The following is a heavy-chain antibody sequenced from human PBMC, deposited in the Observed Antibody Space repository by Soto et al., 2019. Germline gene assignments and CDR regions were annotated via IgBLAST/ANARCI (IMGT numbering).Heavy chain of an antibody. D-gene: IGHD1-26*01. CDR1: AFTFNTYA. J-gene: IGHJ4*02. V-gene: IGHV3-23*01. CDR2: ISVSGGGT. CDR3: AKSGGASPYYFDY. Sequence: VQLLESGGGLVQPGGSLRLSCAASAFTFNTYAMGWVRQAPGKGLEWVSAISVSGGGTYYADSVQGRFTISRDTSKNTLYLQMNSLRADYTAVYYCAKSGGASPYYFDYWGRGTLVTVSS.